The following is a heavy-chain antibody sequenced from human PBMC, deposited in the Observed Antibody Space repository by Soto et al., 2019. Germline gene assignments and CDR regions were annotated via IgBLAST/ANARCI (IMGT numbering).Heavy chain of an antibody. CDR1: GGSISSSIYY. CDR2: IYYSGST. D-gene: IGHD3-10*01. CDR3: AKGGSGSYSNAFDI. Sequence: PSETLSLTCTVSGGSISSSIYYWGWIRQPPGKGLEWIGSIYYSGSTYYTPSLKSRVTISVDTSKNQFSLKLSSVTAADTAVYYCAKGGSGSYSNAFDIWGQGTMVTVSS. V-gene: IGHV4-39*01. J-gene: IGHJ3*02.